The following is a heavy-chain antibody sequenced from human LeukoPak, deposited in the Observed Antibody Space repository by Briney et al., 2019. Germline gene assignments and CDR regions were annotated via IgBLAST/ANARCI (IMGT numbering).Heavy chain of an antibody. Sequence: KPSETLSLTCTVSGGSFSSSSYYWGWLRQPPGKGLEWIGSINYSGDTYYNPSLKSRVTISVDTSKRQFSLRLSSVTAADTAVYYCARLYGSGSYYNYWGQGTLVTVSS. CDR1: GGSFSSSSYY. CDR2: INYSGDT. J-gene: IGHJ4*02. V-gene: IGHV4-39*07. D-gene: IGHD3-10*01. CDR3: ARLYGSGSYYNY.